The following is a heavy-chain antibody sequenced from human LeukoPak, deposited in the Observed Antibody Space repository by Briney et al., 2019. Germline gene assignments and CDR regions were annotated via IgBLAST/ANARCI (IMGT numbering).Heavy chain of an antibody. J-gene: IGHJ4*02. CDR3: ARYARGLDY. Sequence: KPGGSLRLSCAAPGFAFSDCYMTWIRQAPGKGLEYISYIGGSGGDITYADSVRGRFTVSRDNAKNSLYLQMNSLRVEDTAVYYCARYARGLDYWGQGALVTVSS. CDR1: GFAFSDCY. CDR2: IGGSGGDI. V-gene: IGHV3-11*01. D-gene: IGHD2-2*01.